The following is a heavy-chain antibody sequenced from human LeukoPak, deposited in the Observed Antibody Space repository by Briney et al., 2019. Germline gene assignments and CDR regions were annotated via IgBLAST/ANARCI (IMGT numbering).Heavy chain of an antibody. Sequence: ASVKVSCKASGYTLTSYGISWVRQAPGQGLEWMGWISAYNGNTNYAQKLQGRVTMTTDTSTSTAYMELRSLRSDDTAVYYCAREQYQLLDLPRADYWGQGTLVTVSS. CDR1: GYTLTSYG. CDR2: ISAYNGNT. D-gene: IGHD2-2*01. CDR3: AREQYQLLDLPRADY. J-gene: IGHJ4*02. V-gene: IGHV1-18*01.